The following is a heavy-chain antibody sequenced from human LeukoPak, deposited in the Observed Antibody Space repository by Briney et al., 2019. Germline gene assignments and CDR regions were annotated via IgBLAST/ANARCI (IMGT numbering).Heavy chain of an antibody. Sequence: GSPRLPCADPGFTFRRYWIHWVRQTPGKGLVWVSCISADGSVTRYADSVKGRFTISRDNTKSTLYLQMHSLRAEDTAVYYCATAGGDGSRMGFDPWGQGTLVTVSS. J-gene: IGHJ5*02. CDR3: ATAGGDGSRMGFDP. CDR1: GFTFRRYW. CDR2: ISADGSVT. V-gene: IGHV3-74*01. D-gene: IGHD2-15*01.